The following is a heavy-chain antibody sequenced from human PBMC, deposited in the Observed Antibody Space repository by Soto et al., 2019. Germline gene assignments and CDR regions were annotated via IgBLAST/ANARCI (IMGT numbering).Heavy chain of an antibody. CDR1: GYTFTSYY. CDR3: ARVRGGELYDGMDV. Sequence: QVQLVQSGAEVKKPGASVKVSCKASGYTFTSYYIHCVRQAPGQGLEWMGVINPSGGSTSYAQKVQGRVTMTRDTSTSTVYMELSSLRSEDTAVYYCARVRGGELYDGMDVWGQGTTVTVSS. CDR2: INPSGGST. D-gene: IGHD3-10*01. V-gene: IGHV1-46*01. J-gene: IGHJ6*02.